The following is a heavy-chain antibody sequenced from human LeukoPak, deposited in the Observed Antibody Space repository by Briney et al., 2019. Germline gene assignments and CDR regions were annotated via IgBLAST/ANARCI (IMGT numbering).Heavy chain of an antibody. CDR2: ITSDGTST. CDR1: GFTFCSHW. D-gene: IGHD6-6*01. CDR3: AREPTRLPVHYPYFDY. Sequence: GGSLRLSCAASGFTFCSHWMHWGRQAPGNGLVCVSRITSDGTSTIYANSVKGRFTISRDNAKNPLYLQMNSLRAEDTAVYYCAREPTRLPVHYPYFDYWGQGALVTVSS. V-gene: IGHV3-74*01. J-gene: IGHJ4*02.